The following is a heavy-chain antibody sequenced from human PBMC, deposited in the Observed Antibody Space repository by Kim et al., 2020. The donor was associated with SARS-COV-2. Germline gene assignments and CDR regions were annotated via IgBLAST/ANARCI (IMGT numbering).Heavy chain of an antibody. V-gene: IGHV3-73*01. J-gene: IGHJ3*01. D-gene: IGHD2-15*01. Sequence: SGESVKGRFHLSRDDSKNTAYLQMNSLKIDDTAVYYCARPGSNREVAGFDLWGPGTMVTVSS. CDR3: ARPGSNREVAGFDL.